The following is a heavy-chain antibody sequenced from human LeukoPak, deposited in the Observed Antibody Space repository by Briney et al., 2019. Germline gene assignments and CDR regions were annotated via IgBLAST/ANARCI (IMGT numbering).Heavy chain of an antibody. CDR1: GFTFSSYG. CDR2: IWYDGSNK. J-gene: IGHJ4*02. Sequence: GGSLRLSCAASGFTFSSYGMHWVRQAPGKGLEWVAVIWYDGSNKYYADSVKGRFTISRDNSKNTLYLQMNSLRAEDTAVYYCASRHYYDSGGYRNWGQGTLVTVSS. CDR3: ASRHYYDSGGYRN. V-gene: IGHV3-33*01. D-gene: IGHD3-22*01.